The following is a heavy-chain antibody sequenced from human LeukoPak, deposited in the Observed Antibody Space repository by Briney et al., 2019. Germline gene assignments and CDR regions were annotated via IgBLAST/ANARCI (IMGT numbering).Heavy chain of an antibody. CDR3: AREAGDSSGYYPLVGYFDY. CDR1: GFIFSSYW. Sequence: PGGSLRLSCAASGFIFSSYWMSWVRQAPGKGLEWVASIKEDGTETYYVDSVKGRFTISRDNAKNSLYLQMNSLRVEDTAVYYCAREAGDSSGYYPLVGYFDYWGQGTLVTVSS. D-gene: IGHD3-22*01. J-gene: IGHJ4*02. CDR2: IKEDGTET. V-gene: IGHV3-7*01.